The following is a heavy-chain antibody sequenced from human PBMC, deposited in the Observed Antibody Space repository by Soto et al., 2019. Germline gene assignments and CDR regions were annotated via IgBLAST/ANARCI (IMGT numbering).Heavy chain of an antibody. CDR1: GFTFSDYY. CDR3: ARGRGAAADDFDF. D-gene: IGHD6-13*01. Sequence: QVQLVESGGGLVQPGGSLRLSCAVSGFTFSDYYMTWIRQAPGKGLEWVSYISSSTSHTNYADSVKGRFTISRDNAKNSLFLQMNSLRAEDRAVYYCARGRGAAADDFDFWGQGTRVTVSS. CDR2: ISSSTSHT. J-gene: IGHJ4*02. V-gene: IGHV3-11*05.